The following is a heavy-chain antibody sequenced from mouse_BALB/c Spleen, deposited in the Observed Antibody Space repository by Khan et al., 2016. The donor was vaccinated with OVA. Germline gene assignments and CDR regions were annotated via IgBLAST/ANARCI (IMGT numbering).Heavy chain of an antibody. CDR2: INTYTGEP. Sequence: QIQLVQSGPEVKKPGETVKISCKASGYSFTNYGMNWVRQAPGKGLKWMGWINTYTGEPTYADDFKGRFAFSLEPSARTAYLQINNLKNEDTATYFCASGGYWYFDVWGAGTTVTVSS. J-gene: IGHJ1*01. V-gene: IGHV9-3-1*01. D-gene: IGHD1-1*02. CDR1: GYSFTNYG. CDR3: ASGGYWYFDV.